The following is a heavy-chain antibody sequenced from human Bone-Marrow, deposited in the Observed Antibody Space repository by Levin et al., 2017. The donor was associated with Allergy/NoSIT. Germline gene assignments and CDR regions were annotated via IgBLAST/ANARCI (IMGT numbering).Heavy chain of an antibody. J-gene: IGHJ4*02. V-gene: IGHV3-73*01. CDR2: IRSKANSYTT. Sequence: GGSLRLSCAASGFSFSGSAMHWVRQAPGKGLEWVGRIRSKANSYTTGYAASVRGRFTISRDDSKSTAYLEMSSLKTDDSAVYYCTRVGYGSGDYWGQGTLVTVSS. CDR3: TRVGYGSGDY. CDR1: GFSFSGSA. D-gene: IGHD6-19*01.